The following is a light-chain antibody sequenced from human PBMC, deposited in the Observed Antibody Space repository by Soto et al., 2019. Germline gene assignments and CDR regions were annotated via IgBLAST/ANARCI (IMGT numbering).Light chain of an antibody. CDR3: QQYNNWHPRT. J-gene: IGKJ2*01. Sequence: EIVMTQSPASLSVSPGKTATLSCRASQSISNSLAWYQQKPGQAPSLLIYGASTRATGIPARFSGSGSGTEFTLTISSLQSEDSALYYCQQYNNWHPRTFGQGTKLEIK. CDR2: GAS. V-gene: IGKV3-15*01. CDR1: QSISNS.